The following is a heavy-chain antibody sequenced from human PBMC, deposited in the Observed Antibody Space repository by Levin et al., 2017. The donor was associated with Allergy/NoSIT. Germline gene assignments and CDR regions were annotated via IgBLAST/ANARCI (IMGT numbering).Heavy chain of an antibody. CDR2: IYSSGSI. J-gene: IGHJ4*02. CDR3: SRGGVSTGWFDF. Sequence: SQTLSLTCTVSGGSISAYYWSWIRQPAGKGLEWLGRIYSSGSINYNPSLKSRVIMSVDMSKNQFSLTLSSVAAADTAVYYCSRGGVSTGWFDFWGQGTLAIVSS. CDR1: GGSISAYY. V-gene: IGHV4-4*07. D-gene: IGHD2-8*02.